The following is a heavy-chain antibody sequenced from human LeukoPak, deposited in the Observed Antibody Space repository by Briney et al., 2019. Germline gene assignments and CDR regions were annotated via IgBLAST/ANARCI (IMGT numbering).Heavy chain of an antibody. J-gene: IGHJ3*02. CDR3: VKTMVRGVIVGAFDI. Sequence: GGSLRLSCSASGFTFSSYAMHWVRQAPGKGLEYASAISSNGGSTYYADSVKGRFTISRDNSKNTLYLQMSSLRAEDTAVYYCVKTMVRGVIVGAFDIWGQGTMVTVSS. CDR1: GFTFSSYA. V-gene: IGHV3-64D*06. CDR2: ISSNGGST. D-gene: IGHD3-10*01.